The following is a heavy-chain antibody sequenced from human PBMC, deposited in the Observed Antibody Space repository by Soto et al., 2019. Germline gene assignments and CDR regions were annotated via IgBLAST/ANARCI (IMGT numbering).Heavy chain of an antibody. CDR2: ISAYNGNT. Sequence: GXSVKVSCKASGYIFTSYGIHWVRQAPGQGLEWMGWISAYNGNTKYAQKFQDRVTMATVTSTATAYMELRSLRPDDTAVYYCARDWGTWTLAVAGQWGQGTLVTVSS. CDR3: ARDWGTWTLAVAGQ. J-gene: IGHJ4*02. D-gene: IGHD6-19*01. CDR1: GYIFTSYG. V-gene: IGHV1-18*01.